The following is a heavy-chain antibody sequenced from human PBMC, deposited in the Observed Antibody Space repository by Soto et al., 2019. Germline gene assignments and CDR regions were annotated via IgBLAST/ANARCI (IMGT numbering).Heavy chain of an antibody. J-gene: IGHJ3*02. CDR1: GGSFSTYY. V-gene: IGHV4-34*01. CDR2: INHSGNN. CDR3: ARGGSNDWQVALDI. Sequence: QLQQWGAGLLKPSETLSLTCVVSGGSFSTYYYNWIRQSPGKGLEWIGEINHSGNNNYSPSLTSRVTMSLDTSKNQFSLKLTSVTAADTAVYYCARGGSNDWQVALDIWGQGTMVTVSS. D-gene: IGHD3-9*01.